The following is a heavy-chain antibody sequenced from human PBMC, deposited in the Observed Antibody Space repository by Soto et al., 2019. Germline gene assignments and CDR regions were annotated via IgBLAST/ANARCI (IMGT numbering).Heavy chain of an antibody. Sequence: SETLSLTCTVSGGSISSGDYYWSWIRQPPGKGLEWIGYIYYSGSTYYNPSLKSRVTISVDTSKNQFSLKLGSVTAAETAVYYCARASPLSSSHAGDYYYGMDVWGQGTTVTVSS. V-gene: IGHV4-30-4*01. CDR2: IYYSGST. D-gene: IGHD6-6*01. J-gene: IGHJ6*02. CDR1: GGSISSGDYY. CDR3: ARASPLSSSHAGDYYYGMDV.